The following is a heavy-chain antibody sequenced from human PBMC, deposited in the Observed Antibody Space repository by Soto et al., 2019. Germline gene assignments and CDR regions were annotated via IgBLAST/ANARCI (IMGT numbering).Heavy chain of an antibody. CDR3: ASQNYYYGMDV. CDR2: IDSSDSYT. CDR1: GYTFSDYR. V-gene: IGHV5-10-1*01. Sequence: GQSLKISCQGSGYTFSDYRLSWVRQMPGKGLEWLGTIDSSDSYTNYSPSFQGHVTISADKSISTAYLQWSSLKASDTAMYYCASQNYYYGMDVWGQGTTVTVSS. J-gene: IGHJ6*02.